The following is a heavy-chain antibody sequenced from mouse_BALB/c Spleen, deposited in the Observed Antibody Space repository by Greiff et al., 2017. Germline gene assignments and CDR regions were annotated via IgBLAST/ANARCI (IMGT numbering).Heavy chain of an antibody. D-gene: IGHD2-1*01. CDR1: GYSITSDYA. CDR2: ISYSGST. J-gene: IGHJ2*01. V-gene: IGHV3-2*02. Sequence: EVMLVESGPGLVKPSQSLSLTCTVTGYSITSDYAWNWIRQFPGNKLEWMGYISYSGSTSYNPSLKSRISITRDTSKNQFFLQLNSVTTEDTATYYCARDGNCDFDYWGQGTTLTVSS. CDR3: ARDGNCDFDY.